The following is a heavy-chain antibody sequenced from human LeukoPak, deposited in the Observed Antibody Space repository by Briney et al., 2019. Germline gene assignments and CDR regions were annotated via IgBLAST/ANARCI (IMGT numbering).Heavy chain of an antibody. CDR2: INSDGSST. CDR1: GFTFSNYW. CDR3: ARDLNTAMVIEY. V-gene: IGHV3-74*01. Sequence: PGGSLRLSCAVSGFTFSNYWMQWVRQAPGKGLVWVSRINSDGSSTSYADAVKGRFTISRDNAKNALYLQMNSLRGDHTAVYYCARDLNTAMVIEYWGQGTLVTVSS. J-gene: IGHJ4*02. D-gene: IGHD5-18*01.